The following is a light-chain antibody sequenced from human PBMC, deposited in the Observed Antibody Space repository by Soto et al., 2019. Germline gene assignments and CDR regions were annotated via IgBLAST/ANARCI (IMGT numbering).Light chain of an antibody. J-gene: IGKJ5*01. CDR2: DAS. V-gene: IGKV3-20*01. Sequence: EIVLTQSPGTLSLSPGERATLSCRASQSVSNNYLAWYQQKPGQAPRLLIYDASSRATGVPDRFSGTGSGTDFTLTISRLEPGDFAVYYCQQYAVSPITFGQGTRLEIK. CDR3: QQYAVSPIT. CDR1: QSVSNNY.